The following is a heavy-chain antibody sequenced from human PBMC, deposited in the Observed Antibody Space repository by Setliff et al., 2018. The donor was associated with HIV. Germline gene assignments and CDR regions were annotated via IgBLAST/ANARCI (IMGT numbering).Heavy chain of an antibody. CDR2: SHTYNGNV. CDR3: AREFSWSAFYFDS. Sequence: ASVKVSCKASGYTFTHYGISWVRQAPGQELQWMGWSHTYNGNVNYARKFRGRVTMTTDASTNTAFMELSNLRSDDTAIYYCAREFSWSAFYFDSWGQGTQVTVSS. CDR1: GYTFTHYG. D-gene: IGHD2-8*02. J-gene: IGHJ4*02. V-gene: IGHV1-18*01.